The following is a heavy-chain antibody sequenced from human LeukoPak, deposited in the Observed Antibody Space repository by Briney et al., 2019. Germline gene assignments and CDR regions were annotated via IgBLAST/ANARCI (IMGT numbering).Heavy chain of an antibody. J-gene: IGHJ4*02. D-gene: IGHD2-2*01. V-gene: IGHV4-59*12. CDR2: FYNSGSS. Sequence: SETLSLTCTVSGGSISDYYRGWIRQPPGKGLEWIGYFYNSGSSTYNPSLKSRVTISVDTSKNQFSLKLSSVTAADTAVYYCARAKYQPDYWGQGTLVTVSS. CDR1: GGSISDYY. CDR3: ARAKYQPDY.